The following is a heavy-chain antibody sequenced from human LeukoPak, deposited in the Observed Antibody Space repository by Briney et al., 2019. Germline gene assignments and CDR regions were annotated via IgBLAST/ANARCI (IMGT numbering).Heavy chain of an antibody. J-gene: IGHJ4*02. CDR3: AKSRGIYDNSGWRTFDY. Sequence: GGSLRLSCAASGFTFSTYTLTWVRQAPGKGLEWVSIISPGGDTTYYADSVKGRFTISRDNPKNTLYLQMNSLRAEDTAVYYCAKSRGIYDNSGWRTFDYWGQGTLVTVSS. CDR2: ISPGGDTT. D-gene: IGHD6-19*01. CDR1: GFTFSTYT. V-gene: IGHV3-23*01.